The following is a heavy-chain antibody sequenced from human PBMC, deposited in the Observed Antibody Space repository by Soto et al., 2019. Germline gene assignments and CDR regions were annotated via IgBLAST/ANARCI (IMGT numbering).Heavy chain of an antibody. CDR2: ISSSSSTI. Sequence: GGSLRLSCAASGFTFSSYSMNWVRQAPGKGLEWVSYISSSSSTIYYADSVKGRFTISRDNAKNSLYLQMNSLRDEDTAVYYCARRPPSSSPYYYYYGMDVWGQGTTVTVSS. J-gene: IGHJ6*02. CDR1: GFTFSSYS. D-gene: IGHD6-13*01. V-gene: IGHV3-48*02. CDR3: ARRPPSSSPYYYYYGMDV.